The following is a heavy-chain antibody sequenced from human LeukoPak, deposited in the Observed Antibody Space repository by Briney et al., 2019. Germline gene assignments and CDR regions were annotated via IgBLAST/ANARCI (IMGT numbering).Heavy chain of an antibody. Sequence: PGGSLRLSCAASGFPFANTWMHWVRQAPGKGLVWVSLITGDGSSSNYAESVKGRFTISRDNAKNTLYLQMHSLRTEDTAVYYCVIGGTYGSGSWGQGTLVTVSS. CDR2: ITGDGSSS. V-gene: IGHV3-74*01. D-gene: IGHD3-10*01. CDR3: VIGGTYGSGS. J-gene: IGHJ4*02. CDR1: GFPFANTW.